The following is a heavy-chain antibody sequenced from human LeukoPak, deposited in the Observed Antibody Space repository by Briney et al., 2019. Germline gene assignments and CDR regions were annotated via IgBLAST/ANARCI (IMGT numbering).Heavy chain of an antibody. CDR1: GFTFSSYT. CDR2: SSSSSDYI. D-gene: IGHD6-19*01. CDR3: ARDGPRVYSSGWYGDFDY. Sequence: GGSLRLSCAASGFTFSSYTMNWVRQAPGKGLGWVSSSSSSSDYIHYADSVKGRFTISRDNAKNSLYLQVNSLRAEDTAVYYCARDGPRVYSSGWYGDFDYWGQGTLVTVSS. J-gene: IGHJ4*02. V-gene: IGHV3-21*01.